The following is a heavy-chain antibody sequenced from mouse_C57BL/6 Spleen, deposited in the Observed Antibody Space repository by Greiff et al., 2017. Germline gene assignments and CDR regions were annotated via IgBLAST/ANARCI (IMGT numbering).Heavy chain of an antibody. CDR3: ARDGSYYCSSPDFDY. J-gene: IGHJ2*01. V-gene: IGHV3-6*01. Sequence: EVKLLESGPGLVKPSQSLSLTCSVTGYSITRGYYWNWIRPFAGNKLEWMGYISYAGSNNYTPSLKNRISITRDTSKNQFFLKLNSVTTEDTATYSCARDGSYYCSSPDFDYWGQGTTLTVSS. CDR1: GYSITRGYY. CDR2: ISYAGSN. D-gene: IGHD1-1*01.